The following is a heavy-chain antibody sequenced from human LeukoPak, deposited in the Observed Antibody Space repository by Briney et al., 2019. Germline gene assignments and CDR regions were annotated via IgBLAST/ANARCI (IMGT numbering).Heavy chain of an antibody. CDR3: ARGNGLYDFWCPRGDWFDP. CDR1: GGSISSGDYY. Sequence: KPSQTLSLTCTVSGGSISSGDYYWSWIRQPAGKGLEWIGRIYTSGSTNYNPSLKSRVTISVDTSKNQFSLKLSSVTAADTAVYYCARGNGLYDFWCPRGDWFDPWGQGTLVTVSS. D-gene: IGHD3-3*01. J-gene: IGHJ5*02. V-gene: IGHV4-61*02. CDR2: IYTSGST.